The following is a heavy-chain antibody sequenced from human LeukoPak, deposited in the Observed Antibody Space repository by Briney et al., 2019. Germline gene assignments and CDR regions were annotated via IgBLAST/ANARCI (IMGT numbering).Heavy chain of an antibody. J-gene: IGHJ5*02. CDR3: TRYDSSRFDP. V-gene: IGHV3-7*02. D-gene: IGHD3-3*01. Sequence: GGSLRLSCAASGFTFSSHWMSWVREAPGKGLEWVAYIKRGGREKCYVGSGKGRFTISKDNARNTMDLQMTSLRVEDTAVYHCTRYDSSRFDPWGQGTLVIVSA. CDR2: IKRGGREK. CDR1: GFTFSSHW.